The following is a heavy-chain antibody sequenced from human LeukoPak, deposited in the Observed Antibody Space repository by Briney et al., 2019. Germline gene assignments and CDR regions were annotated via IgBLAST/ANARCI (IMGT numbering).Heavy chain of an antibody. CDR1: GGSTSSSSYH. V-gene: IGHV4-39*07. Sequence: SETLSLTCTVSGGSTSSSSYHWGWIRQPPGKGLEWIGSIYYSGSTYYNPSLKSRLTMSVDTSKNQFSLKLSSVTAADTAVYYCARVYYSSSYDYWYFDLWGRGTLVTVSS. CDR2: IYYSGST. D-gene: IGHD6-13*01. CDR3: ARVYYSSSYDYWYFDL. J-gene: IGHJ2*01.